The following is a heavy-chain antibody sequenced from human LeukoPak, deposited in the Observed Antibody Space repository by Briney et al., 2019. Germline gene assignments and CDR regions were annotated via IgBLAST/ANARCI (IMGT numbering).Heavy chain of an antibody. CDR2: MYYSGST. D-gene: IGHD6-13*01. V-gene: IGHV4-59*01. J-gene: IGHJ4*02. Sequence: SETLSLTCTVSGGSISSYYWSWIRQPPGKGLEWIGYMYYSGSTNYNPSLKSRVTISVDTSKNQFSLKLSSVTAADTAVYYCAREGAAAGTFDYWGQGTLVTVSS. CDR3: AREGAAAGTFDY. CDR1: GGSISSYY.